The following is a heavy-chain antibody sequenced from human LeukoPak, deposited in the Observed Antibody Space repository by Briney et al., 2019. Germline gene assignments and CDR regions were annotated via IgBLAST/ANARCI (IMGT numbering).Heavy chain of an antibody. CDR2: ISGGGGSA. D-gene: IGHD6-13*01. CDR3: AKEQDSSYYYFDY. Sequence: GGSLGLSCAASGFTFRSYAMSWVRQAPGKGLEWVSIISGGGGSAYDADFVRGRFTISRDNSKNTLYLQMSSLRVEDTAVYYCAKEQDSSYYYFDYWGQGTLVTVSS. V-gene: IGHV3-23*01. CDR1: GFTFRSYA. J-gene: IGHJ4*02.